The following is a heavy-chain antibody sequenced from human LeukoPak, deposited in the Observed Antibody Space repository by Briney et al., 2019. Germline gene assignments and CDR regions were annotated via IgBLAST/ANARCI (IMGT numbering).Heavy chain of an antibody. CDR3: EKDDYGDYAYGMDV. Sequence: PGGSLRLSCAPSGFTFSDYYVSWTRHAPGKGLEGVSYISSSGSTIYNPHSVKGRFTISRDNAKNSLYLQMNSLRAEDTAVYYWEKDDYGDYAYGMDVWGQGTTVTVSS. V-gene: IGHV3-11*01. J-gene: IGHJ6*02. D-gene: IGHD4-17*01. CDR1: GFTFSDYY. CDR2: ISSSGSTI.